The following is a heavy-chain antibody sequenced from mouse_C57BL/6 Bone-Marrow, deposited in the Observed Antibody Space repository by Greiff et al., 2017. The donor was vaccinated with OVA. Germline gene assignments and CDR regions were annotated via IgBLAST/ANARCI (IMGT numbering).Heavy chain of an antibody. CDR3: ASRNTTSFDY. V-gene: IGHV1-61*01. CDR2: IYPSDSET. J-gene: IGHJ2*01. CDR1: GYTFTSYW. D-gene: IGHD1-1*01. Sequence: VQLQQPGAELVRPGSSVKLSCKASGYTFTSYWMDWVKQRPGQGLEWIGNIYPSDSETHYNQKFKDKATLTVDKSSTTAYMQLSSLTSEDSAVYYCASRNTTSFDYWGQGTTLTVSS.